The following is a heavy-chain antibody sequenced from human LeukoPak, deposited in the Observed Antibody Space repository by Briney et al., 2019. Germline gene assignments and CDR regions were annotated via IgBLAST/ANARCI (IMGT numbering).Heavy chain of an antibody. CDR3: ARGGPIVVDTFDY. J-gene: IGHJ4*02. D-gene: IGHD3-22*01. CDR1: GGSISSSSYY. V-gene: IGHV4-39*07. Sequence: SETLSLTCTVSGGSISSSSYYWGWIRQPPGKGLEWIGSIYYSGSTYYNPSLKSRVTISVDRSKNQFSLKLSSVTAADTAVYYCARGGPIVVDTFDYWGQGILVTVSS. CDR2: IYYSGST.